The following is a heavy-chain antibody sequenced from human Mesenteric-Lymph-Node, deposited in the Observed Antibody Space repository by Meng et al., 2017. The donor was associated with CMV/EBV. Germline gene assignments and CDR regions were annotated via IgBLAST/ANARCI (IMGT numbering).Heavy chain of an antibody. D-gene: IGHD4-11*01. J-gene: IGHJ3*02. V-gene: IGHV4-59*01. CDR2: IYDSGSI. CDR1: GGSITGYY. CDR3: VGPAVTSPDIFAI. Sequence: SETLSLTCNVSGGSITGYYWSWIRQSPGRGLEWIGNIYDSGSINYNPSLKSRLTISLDTSKSQFSLKLSSVTAADTAVYYCVGPAVTSPDIFAIWGQGTMVTVSS.